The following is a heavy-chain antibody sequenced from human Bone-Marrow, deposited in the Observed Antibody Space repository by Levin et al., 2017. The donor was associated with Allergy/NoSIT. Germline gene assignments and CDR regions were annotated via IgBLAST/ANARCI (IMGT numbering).Heavy chain of an antibody. CDR2: INHSGST. D-gene: IGHD6-19*01. J-gene: IGHJ4*02. CDR3: ARGRHYSSGWYRGYYFDY. V-gene: IGHV4-34*01. Sequence: SQTLSLTCAVYGGSFSGYYWSWIRQPPGKGLEWIGEINHSGSTNYNPSLKSRVTISVDTSKNQFSLKLSSVTAADTAVYYCARGRHYSSGWYRGYYFDYWGQGTLVTVSS. CDR1: GGSFSGYY.